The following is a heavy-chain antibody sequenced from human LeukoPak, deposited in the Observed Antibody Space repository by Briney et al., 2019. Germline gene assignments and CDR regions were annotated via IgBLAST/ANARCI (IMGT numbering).Heavy chain of an antibody. Sequence: PGGSLTLSCAASGFTVSSNYMSWVRQPPGKGLEWVSVIYSGGSTYYTDSVKGRFTISRDNSKNTLYLQMNSLRAEDTAVYYCARELATVTNRYYYYYYGMDVWGQGTTVTVSS. CDR2: IYSGGST. CDR1: GFTVSSNY. CDR3: ARELATVTNRYYYYYYGMDV. J-gene: IGHJ6*01. D-gene: IGHD4-17*01. V-gene: IGHV3-66*01.